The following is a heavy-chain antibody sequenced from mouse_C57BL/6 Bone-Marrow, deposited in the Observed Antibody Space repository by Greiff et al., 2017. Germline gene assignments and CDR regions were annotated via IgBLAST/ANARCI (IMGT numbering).Heavy chain of an antibody. J-gene: IGHJ4*01. CDR3: AGVSYYYYAMDY. D-gene: IGHD2-10*01. CDR2: ISYSGST. V-gene: IGHV3-8*01. CDR1: GYSITSDY. Sequence: EVMLVESGPGLAKPSQTLSLTCSVTGYSITSDYWNWIQTFPGNKLEYMGYISYSGSTYYNPSLKSRISITRDTSKNQYYLQLNSVTTEDTATYYGAGVSYYYYAMDYWGQGTSVTVSS.